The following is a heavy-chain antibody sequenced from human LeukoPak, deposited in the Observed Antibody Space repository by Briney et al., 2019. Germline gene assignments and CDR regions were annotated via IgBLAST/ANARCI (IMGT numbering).Heavy chain of an antibody. Sequence: GASVKVSCKASGGTFNSYAISWVRQAPGQGLEWMGGIIPIFGTPKYAQKYQGRVTVTADESTSTAYMELSSLTSEDTAVYYCARGPSITMVRGGQWYYYMDVWGKGTTVTISS. D-gene: IGHD3-10*01. CDR3: ARGPSITMVRGGQWYYYMDV. CDR1: GGTFNSYA. V-gene: IGHV1-69*13. CDR2: IIPIFGTP. J-gene: IGHJ6*03.